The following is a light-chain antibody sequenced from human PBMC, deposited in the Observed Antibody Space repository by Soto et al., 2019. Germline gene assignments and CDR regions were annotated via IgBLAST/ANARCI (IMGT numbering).Light chain of an antibody. V-gene: IGLV2-11*01. CDR3: CSDAGSYTWV. Sequence: QSALTQPRSVSGSPGQSVTISCTGTSSDVGDYNYVSWYQQHPGKAPKLLIYAVNMRPSGVPDRFSGSKSGNTASLTISGLQAADEADYSCCSDAGSYTWVFGGGTKLTVL. CDR2: AVN. J-gene: IGLJ3*02. CDR1: SSDVGDYNY.